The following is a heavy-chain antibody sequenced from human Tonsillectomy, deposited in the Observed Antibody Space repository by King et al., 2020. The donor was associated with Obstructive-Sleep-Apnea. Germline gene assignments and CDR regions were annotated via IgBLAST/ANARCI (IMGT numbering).Heavy chain of an antibody. CDR3: ARASIAAQSYYYAMDV. J-gene: IGHJ6*02. CDR2: ISDDGNNK. V-gene: IGHV3-30*04. Sequence: VQLVESGGGVVQPGRSLRLSCAASGFTFSLYAVHWVRQAPGKGVEWVAVISDDGNNKYYADSVKGRFTISRDNSKNTLYLQMNSLRPDDTAVYYCARASIAAQSYYYAMDVWGQGTTVTVCS. D-gene: IGHD6-13*01. CDR1: GFTFSLYA.